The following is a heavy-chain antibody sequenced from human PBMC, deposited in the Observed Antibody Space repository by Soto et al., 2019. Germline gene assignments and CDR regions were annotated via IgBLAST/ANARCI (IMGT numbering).Heavy chain of an antibody. J-gene: IGHJ6*02. Sequence: ASVKVSCKASGYTFTSYYMHWVRQAPGQGLEWMGIINPSGGSTSYAQKFQGRVTMTRDTSTSAVYMELSSLRSEDTAVYYCAGGRGYSMYYYYGMDVWGQGTTVTAP. V-gene: IGHV1-46*01. CDR1: GYTFTSYY. D-gene: IGHD5-18*01. CDR3: AGGRGYSMYYYYGMDV. CDR2: INPSGGST.